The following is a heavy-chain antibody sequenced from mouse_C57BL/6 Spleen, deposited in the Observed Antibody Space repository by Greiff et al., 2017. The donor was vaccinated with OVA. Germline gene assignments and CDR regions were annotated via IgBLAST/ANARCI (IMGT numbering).Heavy chain of an antibody. Sequence: QVQLKQPGAELVMPGASVKLSCKASGYTFTSYWMHWVKQRPGQGLEWIGEIDPSDSYTNYNQKFKGKSTLTVDKSSSTAYMQLSSLTSEDSAVYYCARGVYGGYFDYWGQGTTLTVSS. V-gene: IGHV1-69*01. D-gene: IGHD1-1*01. J-gene: IGHJ2*01. CDR2: IDPSDSYT. CDR1: GYTFTSYW. CDR3: ARGVYGGYFDY.